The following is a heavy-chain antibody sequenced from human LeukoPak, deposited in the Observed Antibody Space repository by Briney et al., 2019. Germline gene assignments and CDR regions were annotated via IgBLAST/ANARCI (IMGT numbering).Heavy chain of an antibody. CDR1: EFTFSSYE. CDR2: ISSSGSTT. CDR3: ARGGYNWNDGFYY. V-gene: IGHV3-48*03. D-gene: IGHD1-20*01. J-gene: IGHJ4*02. Sequence: VGSLRLSCAASEFTFSSYEMNWVRQAPGKGLEWVSYISSSGSTTYYAGSVKGRFTISRDNAKNSLYLQMNSLRAEDTAVYYCARGGYNWNDGFYYWGQGTLVTVSS.